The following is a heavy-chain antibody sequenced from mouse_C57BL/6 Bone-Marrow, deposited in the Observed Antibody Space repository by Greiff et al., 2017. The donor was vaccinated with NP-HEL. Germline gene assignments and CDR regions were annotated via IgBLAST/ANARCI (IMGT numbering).Heavy chain of an antibody. J-gene: IGHJ3*01. CDR3: ARAGDPVSYDSGEGSGFAY. CDR2: IYPRSGNT. V-gene: IGHV1-81*01. D-gene: IGHD2-4*01. CDR1: GYTFTSYG. Sequence: QVQLQQSGAELARPGASVKLSCTASGYTFTSYGISWVKQSPGQGLEWIGEIYPRSGNTYYNEKFKGQATLTADKSSSTAYMEIRSLTSEDSAVFYGARAGDPVSYDSGEGSGFAYWGQGTLVTVSA.